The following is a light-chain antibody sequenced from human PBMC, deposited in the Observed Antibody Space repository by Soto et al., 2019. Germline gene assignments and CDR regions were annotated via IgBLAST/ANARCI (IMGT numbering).Light chain of an antibody. V-gene: IGLV2-14*01. CDR3: SSYTSSSTLEV. J-gene: IGLJ2*01. CDR2: DVS. CDR1: SSDVGGYNY. Sequence: QSALTQPASVSGSPGQSITISCTGTSSDVGGYNYVSWYQQHPGKAPKVMIYDVSNRPSGVSNRFSGSKSGNTASLTISGLHAEDEADYYCSSYTSSSTLEVFGGGTKLTVL.